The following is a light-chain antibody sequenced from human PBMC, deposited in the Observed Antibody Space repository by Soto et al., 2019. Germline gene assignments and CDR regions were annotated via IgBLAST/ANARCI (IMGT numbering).Light chain of an antibody. CDR2: RNN. Sequence: QAVVTQPPSASGTPGQRVTISCSGSSSNIGSNYVYWYQQLPGTAPKLLIYRNNQRPSGVPDRFSGSKSGTSGSLAISGLRSEDEADYYCAAWDDSLSGLHVVFGGGTKVTVL. V-gene: IGLV1-47*01. CDR3: AAWDDSLSGLHVV. J-gene: IGLJ2*01. CDR1: SSNIGSNY.